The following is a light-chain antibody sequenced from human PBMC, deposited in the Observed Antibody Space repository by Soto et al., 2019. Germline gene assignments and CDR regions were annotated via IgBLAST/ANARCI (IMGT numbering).Light chain of an antibody. CDR1: QSVSSSH. V-gene: IGKV3-20*01. CDR2: DTS. CDR3: QQYGSSPFT. Sequence: EIVLTQSPGTLSLSPGERATISCRASQSVSSSHLAWYQQKPGQAPRLLIYDTSSRATDIPDRISGSGSGTDFTLTISKLDPEDFALYYCQQYGSSPFTFGQGTNLEI. J-gene: IGKJ2*01.